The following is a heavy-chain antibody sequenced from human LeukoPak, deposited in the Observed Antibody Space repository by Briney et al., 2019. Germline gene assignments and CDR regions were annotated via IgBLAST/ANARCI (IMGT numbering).Heavy chain of an antibody. CDR2: IKYDGSKI. Sequence: GGSLRLSCETSGFTFSHYGIHWVRQVPGMGLEWVAFIKYDGSKIYYAESVQGRFTISRDNSKNNLFLQMTRMRPQDTAVYYCATDGITNATALANWGQGTLVTVSS. CDR1: GFTFSHYG. J-gene: IGHJ4*02. CDR3: ATDGITNATALAN. D-gene: IGHD2-15*01. V-gene: IGHV3-30*02.